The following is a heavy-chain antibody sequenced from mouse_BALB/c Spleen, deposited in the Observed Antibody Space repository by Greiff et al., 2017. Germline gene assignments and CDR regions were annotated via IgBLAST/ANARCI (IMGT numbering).Heavy chain of an antibody. CDR3: AREADYYYGSNWYFDV. Sequence: DVQLQESGPGLVKPSQSLSLTCSVTGYSITSGYYWNWIRQFPGNKLEWMGYISYDGSNNYNPSLKNRISITHDTSKNQFFLKLNSMTTEDTATYDCAREADYYYGSNWYFDVWGAGTTVTVSS. V-gene: IGHV3-6*02. J-gene: IGHJ1*01. D-gene: IGHD1-1*01. CDR1: GYSITSGYY. CDR2: ISYDGSN.